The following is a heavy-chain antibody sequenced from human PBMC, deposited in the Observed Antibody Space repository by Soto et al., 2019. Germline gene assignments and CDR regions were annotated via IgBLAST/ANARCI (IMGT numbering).Heavy chain of an antibody. J-gene: IGHJ5*02. CDR2: IYYSGST. CDR3: ARHRGPYSSSWYRARWFDP. D-gene: IGHD6-13*01. V-gene: IGHV4-39*01. Sequence: SETLSLPCTASGGSISSSSYYWGWIRQPPGKGLEWIGSIYYSGSTYYNPSLKSRVTISVDTSKNQFSLKLSSVTAADPAVYYCARHRGPYSSSWYRARWFDPWGQGTLVTVSS. CDR1: GGSISSSSYY.